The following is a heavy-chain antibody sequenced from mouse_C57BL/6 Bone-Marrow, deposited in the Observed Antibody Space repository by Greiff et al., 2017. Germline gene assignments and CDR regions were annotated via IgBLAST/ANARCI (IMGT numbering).Heavy chain of an antibody. CDR2: INPNYGTT. Sequence: VQLKESGPELVKPGASVKISCKASGYSFTDYNMNWVKQSNGKSLEWIGVINPNYGTTGYNQKFKGKATLTVDQSSSTAYMQLNSLTSEDSAVYYCARGYDYDYAMDYWGQGTSVTVSS. CDR1: GYSFTDYN. V-gene: IGHV1-39*01. CDR3: ARGYDYDYAMDY. J-gene: IGHJ4*01. D-gene: IGHD2-4*01.